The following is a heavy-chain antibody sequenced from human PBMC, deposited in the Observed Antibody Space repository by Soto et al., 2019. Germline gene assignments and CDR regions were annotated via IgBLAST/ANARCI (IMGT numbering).Heavy chain of an antibody. V-gene: IGHV4-59*01. CDR3: ARALKRLRSQWLVLDYWYFDL. Sequence: SETLSLTCTVSGGSIGSFYWSWIRQPPGGTLEWIGYIYASGTTTYNPSLESRVTMSVDMPNNEFSLDLTSVTAADTAVYYCARALKRLRSQWLVLDYWYFDLWGRGTLVTVSS. D-gene: IGHD6-19*01. CDR2: IYASGTT. CDR1: GGSIGSFY. J-gene: IGHJ2*01.